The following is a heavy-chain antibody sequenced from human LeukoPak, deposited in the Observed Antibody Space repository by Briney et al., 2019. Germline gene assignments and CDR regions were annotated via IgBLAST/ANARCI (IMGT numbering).Heavy chain of an antibody. CDR2: IYPRDGST. J-gene: IGHJ4*02. CDR1: GYSFTSNY. Sequence: ASVKVSCKASGYSFTSNYIHWVRQAPGQGLEWMGMIYPRDGSTSYAQKFQGRVTATRDTSTSTVHMGLSGLRSEDTAVYYCARDQEAFDYWGQGTLVTVSS. CDR3: ARDQEAFDY. V-gene: IGHV1-46*01.